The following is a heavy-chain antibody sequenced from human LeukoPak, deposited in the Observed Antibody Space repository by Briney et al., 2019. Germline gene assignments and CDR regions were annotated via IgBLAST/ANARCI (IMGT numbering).Heavy chain of an antibody. CDR2: ISYDGSNK. CDR1: GFTVNSNY. J-gene: IGHJ4*02. Sequence: GGSLRLSCAASGFTVNSNYMSWVRQAPGKGLEWVAVISYDGSNKYYADSVKGRFTISRDNSKSTLYLQMNSLRAEDTAVYYCAKGGADYGEYDYWGQGTLVTVSS. CDR3: AKGGADYGEYDY. D-gene: IGHD4-17*01. V-gene: IGHV3-30*18.